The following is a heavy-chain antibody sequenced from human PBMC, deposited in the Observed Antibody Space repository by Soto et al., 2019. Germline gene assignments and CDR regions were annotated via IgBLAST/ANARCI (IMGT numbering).Heavy chain of an antibody. CDR1: GYIFTDRY. Sequence: ASGKVSCNASGYIFTDRYIHWEQQAPGQGLERLGWIDPTNGLTNFSENFRTRVTMTTETSLNTAYLEMRSLTSDDTLVCYHSRDSPTTVISTYAYW. D-gene: IGHD4-17*01. V-gene: IGHV1-2*02. J-gene: IGHJ2*01. CDR2: IDPTNGLT. CDR3: SRDSPTTVISTYAYW.